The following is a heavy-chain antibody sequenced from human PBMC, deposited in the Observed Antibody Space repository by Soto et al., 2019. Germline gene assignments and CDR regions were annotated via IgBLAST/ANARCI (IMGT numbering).Heavy chain of an antibody. CDR3: ARLAGYSGYDSYSGFDY. CDR1: GYSFTSYW. Sequence: EVQLVQSGAEVKKPGESLRISCKGSGYSFTSYWISWVRQMPGKGLEWMGRIDPSDSYTNYSPSFQGHVTISADKSISTAYLQWSSLKASDTARYYCARLAGYSGYDSYSGFDYWGQGTLVTVSS. D-gene: IGHD5-12*01. V-gene: IGHV5-10-1*01. J-gene: IGHJ4*02. CDR2: IDPSDSYT.